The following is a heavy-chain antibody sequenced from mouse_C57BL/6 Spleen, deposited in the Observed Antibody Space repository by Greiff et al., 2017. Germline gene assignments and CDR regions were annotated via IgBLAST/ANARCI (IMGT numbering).Heavy chain of an antibody. CDR3: ARHEEGYYGSSYDYAMDY. V-gene: IGHV1-62-2*01. J-gene: IGHJ4*01. D-gene: IGHD1-1*01. CDR2: FYPGSGSI. CDR1: GYTFTEYT. Sequence: VQLQQSGAALVKPGASVTLSCKASGYTFTEYTIHWVKQRSGQGLEWIGWFYPGSGSIKYNEKFKDKATLTADKSSSTVYMELSRLTSEDSAVYFCARHEEGYYGSSYDYAMDYWGQGTSVTVSS.